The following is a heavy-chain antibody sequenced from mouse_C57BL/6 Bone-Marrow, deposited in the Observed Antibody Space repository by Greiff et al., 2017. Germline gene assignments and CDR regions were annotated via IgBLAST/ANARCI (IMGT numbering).Heavy chain of an antibody. J-gene: IGHJ2*01. Sequence: VQLMESGPDLVKPGASLKLSCTASGFTFSSYCMTWVQQTPDKSLEWIGRICTGGGDTYYPDSVKGRFTISGDNANSTVYVQMSSLKSEDTAAYYCAREGTGTDYWGQGTTLTVSS. V-gene: IGHV5-6*01. CDR1: GFTFSSYC. D-gene: IGHD4-1*01. CDR2: ICTGGGDT. CDR3: AREGTGTDY.